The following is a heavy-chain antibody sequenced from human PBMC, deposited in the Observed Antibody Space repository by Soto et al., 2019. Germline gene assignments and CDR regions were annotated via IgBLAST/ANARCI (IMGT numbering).Heavy chain of an antibody. CDR1: GLTVSSYA. CDR3: ARAGAKSYDFWSGYSDFDY. CDR2: ISYDGSNK. J-gene: IGHJ4*02. V-gene: IGHV3-30-3*01. Sequence: GGSLRLSCAASGLTVSSYAMHWVRQAPGKGLEWVAVISYDGSNKYYADSVKGGFTISRDDSKNTLYLQMNSLRAEDTAVYYCARAGAKSYDFWSGYSDFDYWGQGTLVTVSS. D-gene: IGHD3-3*01.